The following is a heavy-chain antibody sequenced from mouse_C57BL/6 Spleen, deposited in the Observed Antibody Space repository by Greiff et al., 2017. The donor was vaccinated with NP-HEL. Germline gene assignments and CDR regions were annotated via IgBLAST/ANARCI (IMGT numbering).Heavy chain of an antibody. J-gene: IGHJ4*01. CDR3: AVPSSGPYAMDY. V-gene: IGHV1-76*01. CDR1: GYTFTDYY. Sequence: VQLQQSGAELVRPGASVKLSCKASGYTFTDYYINWVKQRPGQGLEWIARIYPGSGNTYYNEKFKGKATLTAEKSSSTAYMQLSSLTSEDSAVYFCAVPSSGPYAMDYWGQGTSVTVSS. D-gene: IGHD3-2*02. CDR2: IYPGSGNT.